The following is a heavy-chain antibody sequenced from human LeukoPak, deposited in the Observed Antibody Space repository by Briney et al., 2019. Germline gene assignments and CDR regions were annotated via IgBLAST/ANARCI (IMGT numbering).Heavy chain of an antibody. CDR1: GFTFSGYS. J-gene: IGHJ4*02. V-gene: IGHV3-48*01. D-gene: IGHD3-3*01. CDR3: ARSRVRITIFGVAPADFDY. Sequence: GGSLRLSCAASGFTFSGYSMNWVRQAPGRGLEWVSYISSSSSTIYYADSVKGRFTISRDNAKNSLYLQMNSLRAEDTAVYYCARSRVRITIFGVAPADFDYWGQGTLVTVSS. CDR2: ISSSSSTI.